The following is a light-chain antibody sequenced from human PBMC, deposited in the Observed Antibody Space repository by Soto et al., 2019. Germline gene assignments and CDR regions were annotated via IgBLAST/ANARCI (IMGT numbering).Light chain of an antibody. J-gene: IGKJ4*01. CDR3: QQTSSFPLT. CDR2: KAS. CDR1: QGISSW. Sequence: SQMTQSRFSVSASVGDRVTITCRASQGISSWLAWYQQKPGKSPTLLIYKASNLQTGVPSRFSGSGSGTDFALTISSLQPEDFATYYCQQTSSFPLTFGGGTKV. V-gene: IGKV1-12*01.